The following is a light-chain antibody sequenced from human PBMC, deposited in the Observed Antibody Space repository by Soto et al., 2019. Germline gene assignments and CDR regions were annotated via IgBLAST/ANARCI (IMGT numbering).Light chain of an antibody. CDR3: QQYGSSPLT. Sequence: EIVLTQSPGTLSLSPGERATLSCRASQSVSNSYLAWYQQKPGQAPRLLIYAASRMATGIPDRFSGSGSGIDVTLTVSRLVPEDFAVFSCQQYGSSPLTFAGGTKVEIK. CDR2: AAS. CDR1: QSVSNSY. V-gene: IGKV3-20*01. J-gene: IGKJ4*01.